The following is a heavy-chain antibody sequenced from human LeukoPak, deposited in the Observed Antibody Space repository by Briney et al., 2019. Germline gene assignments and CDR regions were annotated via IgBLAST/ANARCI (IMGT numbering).Heavy chain of an antibody. Sequence: GGSLRLSCAASGFTFSNYAMSWVRQTPGKGLEWVSFISGSDTSTAYADSVKGRFSISRDNSKNTLYLQMKSLRVEDTAIYYCAKGRSPDFGWSNVYYFDYWDQGTQVTVSS. J-gene: IGHJ4*02. D-gene: IGHD3-9*01. V-gene: IGHV3-23*01. CDR1: GFTFSNYA. CDR2: ISGSDTST. CDR3: AKGRSPDFGWSNVYYFDY.